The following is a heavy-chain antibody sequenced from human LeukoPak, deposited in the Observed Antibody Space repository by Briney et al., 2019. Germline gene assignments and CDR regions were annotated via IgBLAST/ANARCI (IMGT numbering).Heavy chain of an antibody. CDR3: AKGDDFWSGSARDY. Sequence: SETLSLTCTVSGGSISSYYWSWIRQPPGKGLEWIGYIYYSGSTNYNPSLKSRVTISVDTSKNQFSLKLSSVTAADTAVYYCAKGDDFWSGSARDYWGQGTLVTVSS. V-gene: IGHV4-59*01. CDR2: IYYSGST. CDR1: GGSISSYY. J-gene: IGHJ4*02. D-gene: IGHD3-3*01.